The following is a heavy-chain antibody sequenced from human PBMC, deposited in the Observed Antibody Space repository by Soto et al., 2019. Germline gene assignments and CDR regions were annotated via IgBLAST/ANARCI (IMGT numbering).Heavy chain of an antibody. D-gene: IGHD5-12*01. CDR2: IIPIFGTA. V-gene: IGHV1-69*12. CDR3: SRGNHRWLQLWYFDL. Sequence: QVQLVQSGAELKKPGSSVTVSCKASGGTFSSYTISWVRQAPGQGLEWMGGIIPIFGTANYAQKFQGRVTITADESTSTAYMELSSLRSEGTAVYYCSRGNHRWLQLWYFDLWGRGTLVTVS. CDR1: GGTFSSYT. J-gene: IGHJ2*01.